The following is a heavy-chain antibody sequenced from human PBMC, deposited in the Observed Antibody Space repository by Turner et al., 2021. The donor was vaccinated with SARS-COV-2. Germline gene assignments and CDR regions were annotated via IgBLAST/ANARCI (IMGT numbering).Heavy chain of an antibody. CDR3: ARDYSSSSYLVSWFDP. CDR1: GFSLSHYA. J-gene: IGHJ5*02. V-gene: IGHV3-30-3*01. D-gene: IGHD6-6*01. CDR2: ISYDGSST. Sequence: QVQLVESGGGVVQPGGSLRLSCAASGFSLSHYAVHWVRQAPGKGLEWVAVISYDGSSTYYADSVKGRFTISRDNSKNTVSLQMNSLRAEDTAVYYCARDYSSSSYLVSWFDPWGQGTLVTVSS.